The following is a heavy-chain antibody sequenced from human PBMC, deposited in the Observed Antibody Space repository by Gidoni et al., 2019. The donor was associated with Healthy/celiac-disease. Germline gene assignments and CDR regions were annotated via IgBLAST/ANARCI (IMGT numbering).Heavy chain of an antibody. J-gene: IGHJ6*02. CDR3: AREQNYDFWSGALYYYYGMDV. Sequence: EVQLVESGGGLVQPGGSLRLSCAASGFTFSSYWMSWVRQAPGKGLEWVANIKQDGREKYYVDSVKGRFTISRDNTKNSLYLQMNSLRAEDTAVYYCAREQNYDFWSGALYYYYGMDVWGQGTTVTVSS. V-gene: IGHV3-7*01. CDR1: GFTFSSYW. D-gene: IGHD3-3*01. CDR2: IKQDGREK.